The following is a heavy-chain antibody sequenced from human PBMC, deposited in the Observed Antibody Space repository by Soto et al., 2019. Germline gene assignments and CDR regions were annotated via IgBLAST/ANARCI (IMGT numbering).Heavy chain of an antibody. J-gene: IGHJ4*02. CDR1: GGSISDHF. CDR2: VYYTGNT. CDR3: ARGVGNYPWSFNS. Sequence: PSETLSLTCTVSGGSISDHFWSWIRQPPGKGLEWIGYVYYTGNTNSIPSLKSRVTISVDTSKNQFSLELRSVTAADTAVYYCARGVGNYPWSFNSWGQGTLVTVSS. D-gene: IGHD3-16*02. V-gene: IGHV4-59*11.